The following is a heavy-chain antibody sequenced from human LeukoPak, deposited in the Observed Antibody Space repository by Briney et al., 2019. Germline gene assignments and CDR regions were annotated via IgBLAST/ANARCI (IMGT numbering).Heavy chain of an antibody. CDR1: GFTFSDAW. V-gene: IGHV3-15*01. Sequence: GGSLRLSCVASGFTFSDAWVTWVRQAPGKGLEWVGRIKNNRDGGTTDDAAPVRGRFTMSRDDSRNTVYLQMNSLQTEDTAVYYCAKDHQWGYGYYFDYWGQGAQVTVSS. CDR3: AKDHQWGYGYYFDY. J-gene: IGHJ4*02. CDR2: IKNNRDGGTT. D-gene: IGHD5-18*01.